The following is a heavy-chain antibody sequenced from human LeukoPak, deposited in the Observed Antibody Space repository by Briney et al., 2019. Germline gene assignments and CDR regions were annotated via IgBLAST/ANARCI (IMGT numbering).Heavy chain of an antibody. CDR3: ATVASGGHYHYMDV. CDR2: IYSGGTT. Sequence: GGSLRLSCAAYTFTVNSNYMIWVRQAPAKGLEWVSVIYSGGTTYYADSVKGRFTISRDNSKNTLYLQMGSLRAEDTAVYYCATVASGGHYHYMDVWGRGTTVTVSS. CDR1: TFTVNSNY. V-gene: IGHV3-66*02. J-gene: IGHJ6*03. D-gene: IGHD6-19*01.